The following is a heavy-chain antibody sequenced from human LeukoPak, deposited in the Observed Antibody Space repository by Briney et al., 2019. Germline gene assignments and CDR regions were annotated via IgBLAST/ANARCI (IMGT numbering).Heavy chain of an antibody. CDR2: AYSRSRGGR. Sequence: QTLSLTCAISGDRVSSNSIAWNWIRQSPSRGLEWLGRAYSRSRGGRAYAISVRRRINIDPVTSRNQVSVQLTSVTPADTAAYLCARESNYTFDIWGQGTKVSVPS. CDR3: ARESNYTFDI. CDR1: GDRVSSNSIA. V-gene: IGHV6-1*01. J-gene: IGHJ3*02. D-gene: IGHD4/OR15-4a*01.